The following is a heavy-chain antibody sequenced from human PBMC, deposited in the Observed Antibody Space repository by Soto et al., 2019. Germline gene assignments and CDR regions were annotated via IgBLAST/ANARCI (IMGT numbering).Heavy chain of an antibody. CDR2: INHSGGT. V-gene: IGHV4-34*01. CDR3: ARGHLGYSSSWSGFDY. Sequence: XEALPLTLSVDDWSWSGYYWSWIRQPPGKGLEWIGEINHSGGTNYNPSLESRVTISVDASKNQFSLKLTSVTAADTAVYYCARGHLGYSSSWSGFDYSGQGTLVTVSS. J-gene: IGHJ4*02. D-gene: IGHD6-13*01. CDR1: DWSWSGYY.